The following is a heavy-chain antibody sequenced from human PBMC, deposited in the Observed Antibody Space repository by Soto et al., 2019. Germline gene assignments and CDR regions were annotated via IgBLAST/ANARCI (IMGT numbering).Heavy chain of an antibody. CDR1: GYTFTSYA. CDR2: INAGNGNT. J-gene: IGHJ4*02. D-gene: IGHD1-26*01. CDR3: ARGLGLYYFDY. V-gene: IGHV1-3*01. Sequence: ASGKVSCKASGYTFTSYAMHRVRQAPGQRLEWMGWINAGNGNTKYSQKFQGRVTITRDTSASTAYMELSSLRSEDTAVYYCARGLGLYYFDYWGQGTLVTVSS.